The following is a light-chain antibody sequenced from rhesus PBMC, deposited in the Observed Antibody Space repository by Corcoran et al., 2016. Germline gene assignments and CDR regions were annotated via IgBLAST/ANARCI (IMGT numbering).Light chain of an antibody. Sequence: DIQMTQSPSSLSASVGDTVTITCRASQSISSWLDWYQQNPGKAPKLLIYKASSLQSGVPSRFSGSGSGTSVTLTISSLPPEDVATYSCLQCSSSLFAFDPGTKLDVK. CDR2: KAS. CDR3: LQCSSSLFA. J-gene: IGKJ3*01. V-gene: IGKV1-22*01. CDR1: QSISSW.